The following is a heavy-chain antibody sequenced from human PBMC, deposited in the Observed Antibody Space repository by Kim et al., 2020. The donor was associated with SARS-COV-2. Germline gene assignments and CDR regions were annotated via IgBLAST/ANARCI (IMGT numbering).Heavy chain of an antibody. J-gene: IGHJ6*03. CDR3: AKDKDFWSGYYRVGGFYMDV. CDR1: GFTLSSYA. D-gene: IGHD3-3*01. CDR2: ISGSGGST. Sequence: GGSLRLSCAASGFTLSSYAMSWVRQAPGKGLEWDSAISGSGGSTYYADSVTGRFTISRDNTKNTLYLQMNSLRAEDTAVYYCAKDKDFWSGYYRVGGFYMDVWGKGTTVTVSS. V-gene: IGHV3-23*01.